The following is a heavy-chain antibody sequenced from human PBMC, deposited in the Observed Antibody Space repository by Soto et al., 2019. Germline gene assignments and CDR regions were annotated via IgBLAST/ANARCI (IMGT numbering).Heavy chain of an antibody. D-gene: IGHD1-20*01. Sequence: ASVKVSCKASGYTFSSYSFHWVRQAPGQGLEWMGVINPSIGGTNYAQKFQDRVSITTDESTSTAYMELSSLTSEDTAVYYCASGQRITVFDYWGQGTLVTVSS. V-gene: IGHV1-2*02. J-gene: IGHJ4*02. CDR1: GYTFSSYS. CDR2: INPSIGGT. CDR3: ASGQRITVFDY.